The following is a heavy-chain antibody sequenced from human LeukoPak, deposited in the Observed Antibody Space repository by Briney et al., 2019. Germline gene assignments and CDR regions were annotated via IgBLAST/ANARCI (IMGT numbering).Heavy chain of an antibody. V-gene: IGHV4-61*02. Sequence: SETLSLTCTVSGGSISSGSYYWSWIRQPAGKGLEWIGRIYTSGSTNYNPSLKSRVTISVDTSKNQFSLKLSSVTAADTAVYYCARDTPYYDILTGHQFQHWGQGTLVTVSS. D-gene: IGHD3-9*01. CDR2: IYTSGST. CDR1: GGSISSGSYY. J-gene: IGHJ1*01. CDR3: ARDTPYYDILTGHQFQH.